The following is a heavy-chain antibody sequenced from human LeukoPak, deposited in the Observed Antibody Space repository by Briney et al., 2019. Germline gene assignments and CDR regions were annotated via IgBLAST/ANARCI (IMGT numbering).Heavy chain of an antibody. J-gene: IGHJ4*02. V-gene: IGHV4-34*01. Sequence: SETLSLTCAVYGGSFSGYYWSWIRQPPGKGLEWIGEINHSGSTNYNTSLKSRVTISVDTSKNQFSLKLSSVTAADTAVYYCARLPIVLRYFDWLSPRDYWGQGTLVTVSS. CDR3: ARLPIVLRYFDWLSPRDY. D-gene: IGHD3-9*01. CDR1: GGSFSGYY. CDR2: INHSGST.